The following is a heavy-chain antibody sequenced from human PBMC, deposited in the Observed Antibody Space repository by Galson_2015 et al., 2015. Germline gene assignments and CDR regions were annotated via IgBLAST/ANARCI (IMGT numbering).Heavy chain of an antibody. Sequence: SVKVSCKASGYTFTSYYMHWVRQAPGQGLEWMGIINPSGGSTSYAQKFQGGVTMTRDTSTSTVYMELSSLRSEDTAVYYCARETTSCDGSGWYSDAFDIWGQGTMVTVSS. J-gene: IGHJ3*02. D-gene: IGHD6-19*01. V-gene: IGHV1-46*01. CDR1: GYTFTSYY. CDR2: INPSGGST. CDR3: ARETTSCDGSGWYSDAFDI.